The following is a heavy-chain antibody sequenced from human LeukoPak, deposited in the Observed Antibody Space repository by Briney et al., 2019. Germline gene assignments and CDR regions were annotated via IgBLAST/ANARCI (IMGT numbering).Heavy chain of an antibody. CDR1: GYTFITYG. J-gene: IGHJ3*01. V-gene: IGHV1-18*01. CDR2: ISAYNGNT. D-gene: IGHD5/OR15-5a*01. CDR3: ARDIVSAMAVYDAFDV. Sequence: ASVNVSCKASGYTFITYGISWVRQAPGQGLEWMGWISAYNGNTNYAQKFQGRVTMTTDTSTTTANMELRSLTSDDTAVYYCARDIVSAMAVYDAFDVWGQGTMVTVSS.